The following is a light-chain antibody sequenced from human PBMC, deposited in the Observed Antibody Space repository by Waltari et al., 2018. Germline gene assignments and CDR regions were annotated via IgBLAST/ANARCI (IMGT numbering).Light chain of an antibody. CDR3: QTGGHGTWV. Sequence: QLVLTQSPSASASLGASVKLTCTLSSGHSSNIVAWLQQQPEKGPRLWMKVNRDGSHSKGDEIPDRFSGSSSGAERYLTISSVQSEDEADYYCQTGGHGTWVFGGGTKLTVL. J-gene: IGLJ3*02. V-gene: IGLV4-69*01. CDR1: SGHSSNI. CDR2: VNRDGSH.